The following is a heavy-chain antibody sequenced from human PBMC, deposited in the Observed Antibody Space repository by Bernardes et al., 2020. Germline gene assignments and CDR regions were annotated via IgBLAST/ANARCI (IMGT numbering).Heavy chain of an antibody. CDR1: GFTFSSYS. CDR3: ARGLFLEWLLFDAFDI. CDR2: ISSSSSYI. V-gene: IGHV3-21*01. D-gene: IGHD3-3*01. Sequence: GGSLRLSCAASGFTFSSYSMNWVRQAPGKGLEWVSSISSSSSYIYYADSVKGRFTISRDNAKNSLYLQMNSLRAEDTAVYYCARGLFLEWLLFDAFDIWGQGTMVTVSS. J-gene: IGHJ3*02.